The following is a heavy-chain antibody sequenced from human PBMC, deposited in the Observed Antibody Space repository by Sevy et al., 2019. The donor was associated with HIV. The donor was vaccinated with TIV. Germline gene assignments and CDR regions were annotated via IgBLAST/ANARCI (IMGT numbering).Heavy chain of an antibody. V-gene: IGHV1-69*13. CDR2: IIPNFGTA. Sequence: ASVKVSCKASGGTFSSYAISWVRQAPGQGLEWMGGIIPNFGTANYAQKFQGRVTITADESTSTAYMELSSLRSEDTAVYYCARDGGDSSGYHYHFDYWGQGTLVTVSS. J-gene: IGHJ4*02. CDR3: ARDGGDSSGYHYHFDY. CDR1: GGTFSSYA. D-gene: IGHD3-22*01.